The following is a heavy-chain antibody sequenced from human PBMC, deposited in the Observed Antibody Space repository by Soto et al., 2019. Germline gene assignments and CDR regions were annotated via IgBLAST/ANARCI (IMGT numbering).Heavy chain of an antibody. CDR3: VKERSGHSYAGP. V-gene: IGHV3-23*01. Sequence: LRLSCVASGFIFSNYAISWLRQGPGKGLEWASAISGSGGSTYYADSVKGRFTISRDNSKNTLYLQMNSLRVEDSAVYYCVKERSGHSYAGPWGQGTLVTGSS. J-gene: IGHJ5*02. CDR1: GFIFSNYA. CDR2: ISGSGGST. D-gene: IGHD5-18*01.